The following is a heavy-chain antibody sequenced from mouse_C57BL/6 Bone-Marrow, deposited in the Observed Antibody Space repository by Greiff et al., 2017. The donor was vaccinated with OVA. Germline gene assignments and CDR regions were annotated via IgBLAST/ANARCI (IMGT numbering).Heavy chain of an antibody. V-gene: IGHV2-3*01. CDR3: AIITTVPQLDAMDY. Sequence: QVQLQQSGPGLVAPSQSLSITCTVSGFSLTSYGVSWVRQPPGKGLEWLGVIWGDGSTNYHSALISRLSISKDNSKSQVFLKLNSLQTDDTATYYCAIITTVPQLDAMDYWGQGTSVTVSS. CDR1: GFSLTSYG. D-gene: IGHD1-1*01. J-gene: IGHJ4*01. CDR2: IWGDGST.